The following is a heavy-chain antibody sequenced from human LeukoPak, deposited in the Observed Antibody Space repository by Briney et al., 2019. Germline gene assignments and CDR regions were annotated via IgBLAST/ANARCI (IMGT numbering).Heavy chain of an antibody. D-gene: IGHD6-6*01. Sequence: ASVKVSCKASGYTFTTYGISWVRLAPGQGLEWMGWISAYNGNTNYAQQFQGRVNMTTDTSMSTAYMELRSLRSDDTAVYYCARDLIAVRPGWFDPWGQGSLVTVSS. V-gene: IGHV1-18*01. CDR2: ISAYNGNT. J-gene: IGHJ5*02. CDR1: GYTFTTYG. CDR3: ARDLIAVRPGWFDP.